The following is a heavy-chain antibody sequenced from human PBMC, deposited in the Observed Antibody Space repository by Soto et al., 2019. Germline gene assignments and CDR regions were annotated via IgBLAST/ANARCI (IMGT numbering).Heavy chain of an antibody. J-gene: IGHJ4*02. CDR1: GFTFSSYA. CDR2: ISGSGGST. V-gene: IGHV3-23*01. D-gene: IGHD2-8*01. Sequence: GGSLRLSCAASGFTFSSYAMSWVRQAPGKGLEWVSAISGSGGSTYYADSVKGQFTISRDNSKNTLYLQMNSLRAEDTAVYYCASYDCTNGVCARDYWGQGTLVTVSS. CDR3: ASYDCTNGVCARDY.